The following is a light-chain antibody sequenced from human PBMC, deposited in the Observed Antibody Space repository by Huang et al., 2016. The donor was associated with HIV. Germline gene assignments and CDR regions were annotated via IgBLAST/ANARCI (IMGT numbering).Light chain of an antibody. J-gene: IGKJ1*01. CDR3: QQYNNWPRT. CDR2: GAS. Sequence: EIVMTQSPATLSVSRGDRATLSCRASQSVSSNLAWYPQKPGQAPRLLIYGASTRATGIPARFSGSGSGTEFTLTISSLQSEDFAVYYCQQYNNWPRTFGQGTKVEIK. V-gene: IGKV3-15*01. CDR1: QSVSSN.